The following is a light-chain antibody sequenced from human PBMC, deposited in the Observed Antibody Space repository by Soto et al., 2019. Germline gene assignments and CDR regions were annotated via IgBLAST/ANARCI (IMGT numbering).Light chain of an antibody. CDR2: GAS. Sequence: EIALAQSAGTLSLSPRASATLSCRASQSVSSRLAWYQQKPGQAPRLLISGASSRATGIPDRFSGSGSATDFTLTISRLEPEDFALYYCQQYGGSPMTFGQGTRLAI. CDR1: QSVSSR. CDR3: QQYGGSPMT. J-gene: IGKJ5*01. V-gene: IGKV3-20*01.